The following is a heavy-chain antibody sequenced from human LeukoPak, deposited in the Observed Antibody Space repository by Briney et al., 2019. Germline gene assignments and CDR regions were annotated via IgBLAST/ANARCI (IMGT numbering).Heavy chain of an antibody. V-gene: IGHV1-69*05. CDR3: ARANDPLNCGGDCYFDY. CDR2: IIPIFGTA. J-gene: IGHJ4*02. Sequence: ASVKVSCKASGGTFSSYAISWVRQAPGQGLEWMGRIIPIFGTANYAQKFQGRVTITTDESTSTAYMELSSLRSEDTAVYYCARANDPLNCGGDCYFDYWGQGTLVTVSS. CDR1: GGTFSSYA. D-gene: IGHD2-21*02.